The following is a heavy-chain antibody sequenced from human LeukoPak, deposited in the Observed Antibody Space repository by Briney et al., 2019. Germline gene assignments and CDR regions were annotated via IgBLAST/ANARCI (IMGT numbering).Heavy chain of an antibody. CDR2: INPNSGGT. CDR1: GYTFTGYY. Sequence: ASVKVSCKASGYTFTGYYMHWVRQAPGQGLEGMGWINPNSGGTNYAQKFQGRVTMTRDTSISTAYMELSRLRSDDTAVYYCASLGGILDYSNDYWGQGTLVTVSS. V-gene: IGHV1-2*02. CDR3: ASLGGILDYSNDY. J-gene: IGHJ4*02. D-gene: IGHD2-15*01.